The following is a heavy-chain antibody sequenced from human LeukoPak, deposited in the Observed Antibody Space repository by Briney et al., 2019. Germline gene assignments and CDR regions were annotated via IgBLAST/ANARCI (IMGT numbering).Heavy chain of an antibody. CDR1: GGSISSGGYY. D-gene: IGHD3-3*01. CDR3: ARTVSVYYTFDY. Sequence: SETLSLTCTVSGGSISSGGYYWSWIRQHPGTGLEWIGYIYYSGSTYYNPSLKSRVTISVDTSKNQFSLKLSSVTAADRAVFYCARTVSVYYTFDYWGQGTLVTVSS. V-gene: IGHV4-31*03. J-gene: IGHJ4*02. CDR2: IYYSGST.